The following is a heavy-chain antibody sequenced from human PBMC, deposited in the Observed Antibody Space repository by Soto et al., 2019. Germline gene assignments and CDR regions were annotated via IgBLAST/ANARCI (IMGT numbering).Heavy chain of an antibody. J-gene: IGHJ3*02. D-gene: IGHD3-9*01. CDR1: VGSISIGDYY. V-gene: IGHV4-30-4*01. CDR2: IYYSGST. Sequence: PSETLSLTCTSSVGSISIGDYYWSWIRQPPGKGLEWIGYIYYSGSTYYNPSLKSRVTISVDTSKNQFSLKLSSVTAADTAVYYCARIDYFAGAFDIWGQGTMVTVSS. CDR3: ARIDYFAGAFDI.